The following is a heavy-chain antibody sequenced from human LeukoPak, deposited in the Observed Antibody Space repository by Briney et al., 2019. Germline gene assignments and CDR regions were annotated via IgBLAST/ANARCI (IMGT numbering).Heavy chain of an antibody. J-gene: IGHJ5*02. Sequence: SGTLSLTCAVSGGSISSSNWWSWVRQPPGKGLEWIGEIYHSGSTNYNPSLKSRVTISVDTSKNQFSLKLSSVTAADTAVYYCARGLWFGELYNWFDPWGQGTLVTVSS. CDR1: GGSISSSNW. V-gene: IGHV4-4*02. D-gene: IGHD3-10*01. CDR2: IYHSGST. CDR3: ARGLWFGELYNWFDP.